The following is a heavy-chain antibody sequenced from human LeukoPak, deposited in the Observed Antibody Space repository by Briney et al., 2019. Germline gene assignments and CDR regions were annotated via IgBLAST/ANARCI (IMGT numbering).Heavy chain of an antibody. CDR1: GGSISNYY. D-gene: IGHD2-2*01. CDR2: IYYSGST. Sequence: KPSETLSLTCTVSGGSISNYYWNYIRQPPGKGLEWIGYIYYSGSTNYNPSLKSRVTISVDTSKNQFSLKLSSVTAADTAVYYCARASRYGPKLYYYYMDVWGKGTTVTVSS. J-gene: IGHJ6*03. V-gene: IGHV4-59*01. CDR3: ARASRYGPKLYYYYMDV.